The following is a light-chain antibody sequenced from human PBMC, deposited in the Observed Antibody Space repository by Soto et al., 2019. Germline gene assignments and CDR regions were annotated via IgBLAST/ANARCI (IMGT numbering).Light chain of an antibody. CDR3: CSYAGTYTYV. V-gene: IGLV2-11*01. Sequence: ALAQLRSVSGSPGQSVTISCTGTSRDVGGYDYVSWYQQEPGKAPKLMIYDVSKRPSGVPDRFSGSKSGNTASLTISGLQAEDEADYYCCSYAGTYTYVFGTGTKLTVL. CDR2: DVS. J-gene: IGLJ1*01. CDR1: SRDVGGYDY.